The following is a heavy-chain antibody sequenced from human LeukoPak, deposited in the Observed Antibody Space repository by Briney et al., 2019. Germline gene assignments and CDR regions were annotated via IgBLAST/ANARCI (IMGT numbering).Heavy chain of an antibody. CDR2: IIPILGIA. J-gene: IGHJ4*02. CDR1: GGTFSSYT. D-gene: IGHD5-24*01. V-gene: IGHV1-69*02. Sequence: SVKVSCKASGGTFSSYTISWVRQAPGQGLEWMGRIIPILGIANYAQKFHGRVTITADKSTSTAYMELSSLRSEDTAVYYCARGGDGYNYLFDYWGQGTLVTVSS. CDR3: ARGGDGYNYLFDY.